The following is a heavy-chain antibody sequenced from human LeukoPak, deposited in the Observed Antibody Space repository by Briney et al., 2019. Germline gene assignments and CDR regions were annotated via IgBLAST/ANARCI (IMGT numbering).Heavy chain of an antibody. V-gene: IGHV3-7*04. D-gene: IGHD4-23*01. CDR3: ARALESGNSDAGY. Sequence: GGSLRLSCADSGFTFSTYWMSWLRQVPGKGLEWVANIKPDGSEKYYVDSVRGRFTISRDNAENSLYLQMNSLRADDMAVYYCARALESGNSDAGYWGQGTLVTVSS. CDR2: IKPDGSEK. CDR1: GFTFSTYW. J-gene: IGHJ4*02.